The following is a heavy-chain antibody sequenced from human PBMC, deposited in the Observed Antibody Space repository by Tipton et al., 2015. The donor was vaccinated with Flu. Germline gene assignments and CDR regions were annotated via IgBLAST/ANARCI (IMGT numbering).Heavy chain of an antibody. V-gene: IGHV4-38-2*01. CDR2: IHRSGNT. D-gene: IGHD4-11*01. CDR3: ARRDYSNYVSETKNWFHP. CDR1: GFTFSRYA. J-gene: IGHJ5*02. Sequence: LRLSCAASGFTFSRYAMSWVRQAPGKGLEWIGNIHRSGNTYHNPSLKSRVTISVDTSKNQFSLKLTSVTAADTAVYYCARRDYSNYVSETKNWFHPWGQGTLVTVSS.